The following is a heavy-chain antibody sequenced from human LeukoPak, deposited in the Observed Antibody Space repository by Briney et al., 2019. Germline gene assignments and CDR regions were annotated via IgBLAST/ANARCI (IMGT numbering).Heavy chain of an antibody. V-gene: IGHV3-74*01. D-gene: IGHD5-24*01. J-gene: IGHJ4*02. CDR2: MNSDGTPV. CDR3: ARGGNYYLDY. Sequence: GGSLRLSCAVSGFTFRTSWMHWVRQAPGGGLVWVSRMNSDGTPVNYADSVKGRFTMSRDNAKNTLYLQMNSLRAEDTAVYYCARGGNYYLDYWGQGTLATVSS. CDR1: GFTFRTSW.